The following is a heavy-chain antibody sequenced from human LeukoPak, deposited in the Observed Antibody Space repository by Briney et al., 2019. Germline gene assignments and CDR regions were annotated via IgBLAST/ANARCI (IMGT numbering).Heavy chain of an antibody. D-gene: IGHD5-12*01. CDR3: ARTSGYTYFDY. CDR1: GGSISSNY. J-gene: IGHJ4*02. CDR2: IYNSGGI. V-gene: IGHV4-59*01. Sequence: SETLPLTCTVSGGSISSNYWSWIRQPPGKGLEWIGYIYNSGGINYNPSLESRVAISVDTSKNQFSLKLNSVTAADTAVYYCARTSGYTYFDYWGQGTLVTVSS.